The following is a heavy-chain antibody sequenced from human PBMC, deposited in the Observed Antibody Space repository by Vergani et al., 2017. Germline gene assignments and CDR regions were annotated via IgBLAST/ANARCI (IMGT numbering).Heavy chain of an antibody. J-gene: IGHJ3*02. D-gene: IGHD6-19*01. V-gene: IGHV4-38-2*01. Sequence: QVQLQESGPGLVKPSETLSLTCAVSGYSISSGYSWGWIRQPPGKGLEWIGNIYHSGSTYYNPSLKSRVTISVDTSKNQFSLKVSSVTAADTAMYYCAKVGRSEVAGTFGAFDIWGQGTMVTVSS. CDR3: AKVGRSEVAGTFGAFDI. CDR2: IYHSGST. CDR1: GYSISSGYS.